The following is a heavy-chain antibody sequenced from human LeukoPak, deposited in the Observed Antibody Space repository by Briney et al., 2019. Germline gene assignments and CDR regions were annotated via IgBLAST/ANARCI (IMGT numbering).Heavy chain of an antibody. CDR1: GGSISSGSYY. CDR2: IYTSGST. Sequence: SETLSLTCTVSGGSISSGSYYWSWIRQPAGKGLEWIGRIYTSGSTNYNPSLKSRVTISVDTSKNQFSLKLSSVTAADTAVYYCARTGYQLLCGAFDYWGQGTLVTVSS. J-gene: IGHJ4*02. CDR3: ARTGYQLLCGAFDY. D-gene: IGHD2-2*01. V-gene: IGHV4-61*02.